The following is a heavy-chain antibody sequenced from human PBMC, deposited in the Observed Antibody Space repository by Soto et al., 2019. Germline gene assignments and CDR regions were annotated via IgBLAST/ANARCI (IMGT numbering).Heavy chain of an antibody. J-gene: IGHJ5*02. CDR1: GFSFSSHT. D-gene: IGHD4-17*01. CDR3: AKRLRPTTSYFDT. CDR2: ITSTGYTT. Sequence: SLRLSCAASGFSFSSHTMSCVRQAPGKGLEWVSSITSTGYTTYYADSVKGRFTISRDNSRSTLYLQVNSLRAADTALYHCAKRLRPTTSYFDTWGQGSLVTGSS. V-gene: IGHV3-23*01.